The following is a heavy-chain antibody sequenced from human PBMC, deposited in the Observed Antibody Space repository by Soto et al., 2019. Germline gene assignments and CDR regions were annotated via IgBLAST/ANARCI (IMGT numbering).Heavy chain of an antibody. CDR2: IYPGDSDT. Sequence: PGESMKISWKGSGYSFTIYWICWVRQMPGKGLEWMGIIYPGDSDTRYSPSFQGQGTISADKSISTAYLQWSSLKASDTAMYYFARLAGPFYSSHNWFDLWGQGTLGTGSS. D-gene: IGHD6-13*01. V-gene: IGHV5-51*01. CDR1: GYSFTIYW. J-gene: IGHJ5*01. CDR3: ARLAGPFYSSHNWFDL.